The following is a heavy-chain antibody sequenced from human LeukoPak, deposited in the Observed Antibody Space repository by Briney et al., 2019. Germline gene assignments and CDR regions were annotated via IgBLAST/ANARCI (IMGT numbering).Heavy chain of an antibody. CDR1: GYTFTGYY. CDR3: ARHRRDGYNYPRLDY. Sequence: ASVKVSCKASGYTFTGYYMHWVRQAPGQGLERMGWINPNSGGTNYAQKFQGRVTMTRDTSISTAYMELSRLRSDDTAVYYCARHRRDGYNYPRLDYWGQGTLVTVSS. D-gene: IGHD5-24*01. V-gene: IGHV1-2*02. CDR2: INPNSGGT. J-gene: IGHJ4*02.